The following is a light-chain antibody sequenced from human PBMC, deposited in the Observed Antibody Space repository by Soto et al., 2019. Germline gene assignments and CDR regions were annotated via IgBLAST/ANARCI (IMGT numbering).Light chain of an antibody. V-gene: IGKV1-5*01. CDR2: DAS. J-gene: IGKJ1*01. CDR3: QQYNSYSRT. Sequence: IQMTHSPPTLSASVGERVIITCRASHTISIWVAWYQQKPGKAPKLLIYDASSLESGVPSRFSGSGSGTEFTLTISSLQPDDSATYYCQQYNSYSRTFGQGTKVDI. CDR1: HTISIW.